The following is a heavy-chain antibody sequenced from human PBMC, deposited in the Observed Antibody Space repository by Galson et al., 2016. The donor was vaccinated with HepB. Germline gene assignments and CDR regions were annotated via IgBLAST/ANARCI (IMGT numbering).Heavy chain of an antibody. CDR1: GDSISSSSKY. CDR2: MSYSGTT. CDR3: ARRGPGYIYDS. Sequence: SETLSLTCTASGDSISSSSKYWGWIRQPPGKGLEWIVSMSYSGTTYYNPSLKSRVTISVDTSKNQVSLKLTSLSAADTAIYYCARRGPGYIYDSWGQGSLVTVSS. J-gene: IGHJ5*02. V-gene: IGHV4-39*01. D-gene: IGHD5/OR15-5a*01.